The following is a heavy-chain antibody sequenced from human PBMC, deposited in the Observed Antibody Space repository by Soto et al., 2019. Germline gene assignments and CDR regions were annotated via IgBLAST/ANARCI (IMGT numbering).Heavy chain of an antibody. V-gene: IGHV6-1*01. Sequence: QTLSLTCAISGDSISTNSAGWNWIRQSPSRGLEWLGGTYYRSKWFTDYAVSVKNRITINPDTSKNQISLQLNSVTPEDTAVYYCARGGGVLDYWGQGTLVTVSS. D-gene: IGHD3-16*01. CDR3: ARGGGVLDY. CDR2: TYYRSKWFT. J-gene: IGHJ4*02. CDR1: GDSISTNSAG.